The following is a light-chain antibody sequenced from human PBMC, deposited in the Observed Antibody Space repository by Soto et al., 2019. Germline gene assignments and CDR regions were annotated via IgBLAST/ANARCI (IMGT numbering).Light chain of an antibody. CDR2: DAS. J-gene: IGKJ3*01. CDR1: QSVSSSY. V-gene: IGKV3-20*01. Sequence: EIGLTQSPGTLSLSPGERATLSCRASQSVSSSYLGWYQQKPGQAPRLLIYDASSRATGVPDRFSGGGSGTDFTLTISRLEPEDFAVYYCQHYAMSPPFTFGPGTKVDIK. CDR3: QHYAMSPPFT.